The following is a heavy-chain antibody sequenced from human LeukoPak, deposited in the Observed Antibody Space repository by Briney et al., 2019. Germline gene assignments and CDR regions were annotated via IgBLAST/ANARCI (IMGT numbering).Heavy chain of an antibody. D-gene: IGHD3-22*01. V-gene: IGHV3-48*03. J-gene: IGHJ4*02. Sequence: PGGSLRLSCAASGFTFSSYEMNWVRQAPGKGLEWVSYISSSGSTIYYADSVKGRFTISRDNAKNSLYLQVNSLRAEDTAVYYCARGPAASGYYDSRGRYGYFDYWGQGTLVTVSS. CDR2: ISSSGSTI. CDR1: GFTFSSYE. CDR3: ARGPAASGYYDSRGRYGYFDY.